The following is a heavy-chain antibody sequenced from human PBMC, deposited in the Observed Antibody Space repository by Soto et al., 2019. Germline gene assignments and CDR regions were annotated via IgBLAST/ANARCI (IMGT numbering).Heavy chain of an antibody. CDR3: VKDDVGKQPTEPH. J-gene: IGHJ1*01. Sequence: EVQLLESGGGLVQPGGSLRLSCAASGITISNYPMSWVRQAPGKGLDWVAGISGSGDRTYYADSAKGRFTISKDFSMNTLTRQLNNKMAKDRSVYFWVKDDVGKQPTEPHWSQRNLVTVSS. CDR2: ISGSGDRT. V-gene: IGHV3-23*01. D-gene: IGHD1-1*01. CDR1: GITISNYP.